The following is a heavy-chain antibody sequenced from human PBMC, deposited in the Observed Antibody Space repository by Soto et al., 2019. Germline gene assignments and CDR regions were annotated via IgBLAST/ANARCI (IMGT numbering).Heavy chain of an antibody. CDR2: IYSSGNT. CDR3: ARVPSP. Sequence: PSETLSLTCTVSGGSISNYYLSWIRQPPGKGLEWIGYIYSSGNTNYNPSLKSRLTISVDTSKNQFSLKLSSVTAADTAVYYCARVPSPWGQGTLVTVSS. V-gene: IGHV4-59*12. J-gene: IGHJ5*02. CDR1: GGSISNYY.